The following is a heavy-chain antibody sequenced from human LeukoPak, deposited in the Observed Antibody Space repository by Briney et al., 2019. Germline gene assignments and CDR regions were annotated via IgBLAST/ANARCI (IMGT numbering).Heavy chain of an antibody. D-gene: IGHD6-13*01. V-gene: IGHV4-4*02. CDR2: IYHSGST. J-gene: IGHJ4*02. CDR3: ARVVVAAGGYFDY. CDR1: GGSLSSSNW. Sequence: SXTLSLTCAVSGGSLSSSNWWSWVRQPPGKGLEWIGEIYHSGSTNYNPSLKSRVTISVDKSKNQFSLKLSSVTAADTAVYYCARVVVAAGGYFDYWGQGTLVTVSS.